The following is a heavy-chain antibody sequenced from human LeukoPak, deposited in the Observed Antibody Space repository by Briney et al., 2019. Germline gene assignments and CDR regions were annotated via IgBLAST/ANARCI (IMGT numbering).Heavy chain of an antibody. CDR2: IYYSGST. J-gene: IGHJ4*02. CDR1: GGSISSYY. V-gene: IGHV4-59*01. CDR3: ATGYSSGWYYFDY. D-gene: IGHD6-19*01. Sequence: SETLSLTCTVSGGSISSYYWSWIRQPPGKGLEWIGYIYYSGSTNYNPSLKSRVTIPVDTSKNQFSLKLSSVTAADTAVYYCATGYSSGWYYFDYWGQGTLVTVSS.